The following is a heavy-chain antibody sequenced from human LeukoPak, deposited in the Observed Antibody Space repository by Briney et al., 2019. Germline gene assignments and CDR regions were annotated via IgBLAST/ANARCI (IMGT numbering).Heavy chain of an antibody. CDR1: GGSISSSSYY. CDR3: ARHSLYSWNDVNRNWFDP. Sequence: PSETLSLTCTVSGGSISSSSYYWGWIRQPPGKGLEWIGSIYYSGSTYYNPSLKSRVTISVDTSKNQFSLKLSSVTAADMAVYYCARHSLYSWNDVNRNWFDPWGQGTLVTVSS. CDR2: IYYSGST. D-gene: IGHD1-1*01. J-gene: IGHJ5*02. V-gene: IGHV4-39*01.